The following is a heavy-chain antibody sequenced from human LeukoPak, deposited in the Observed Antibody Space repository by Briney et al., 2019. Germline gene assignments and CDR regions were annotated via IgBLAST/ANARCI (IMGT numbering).Heavy chain of an antibody. J-gene: IGHJ4*02. CDR1: GASISSSSYY. CDR2: IYYSGST. CDR3: ARTADYDFWSGYYIFQFDY. Sequence: PSETPSLTCTVSGASISSSSYYWGWIRQPPGKGLEWIGSIYYSGSTYYNPSLKSRVTISVDTSKNQFSLKLSSVTAADTAVYYCARTADYDFWSGYYIFQFDYWGQGTLVTVSS. D-gene: IGHD3-3*01. V-gene: IGHV4-39*07.